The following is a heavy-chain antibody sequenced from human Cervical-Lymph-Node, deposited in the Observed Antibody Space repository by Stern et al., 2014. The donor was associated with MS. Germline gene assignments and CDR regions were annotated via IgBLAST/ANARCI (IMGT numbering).Heavy chain of an antibody. V-gene: IGHV3-72*01. J-gene: IGHJ6*02. D-gene: IGHD1-26*01. CDR3: ARGYHSFDV. Sequence: EVQLVESGGGLVQPGGSLRLSCAASGFTSSDHYMDWVRQAPGKGLEWVGRTRNKANRYTTVYAASVTGRFAISRDDSENSVYLQMNSLKIEDTAVYYCARGYHSFDVWGQGTTVTVSS. CDR2: TRNKANRYTT. CDR1: GFTSSDHY.